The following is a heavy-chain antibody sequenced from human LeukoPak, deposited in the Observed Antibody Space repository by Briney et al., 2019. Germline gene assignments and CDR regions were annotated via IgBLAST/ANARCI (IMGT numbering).Heavy chain of an antibody. CDR3: VRGYYYDSSGYWVRAFDI. CDR1: GDSISSYY. Sequence: PSETLSLTCTVSGDSISSYYWSWIRQPPGKGLEWIGYMYHSGTTHYNPSLKSRVTISVDRSKNQFSLKLSSVTAADTAVYYCVRGYYYDSSGYWVRAFDIWGQGTMVTVSS. D-gene: IGHD3-22*01. V-gene: IGHV4-59*12. J-gene: IGHJ3*02. CDR2: MYHSGTT.